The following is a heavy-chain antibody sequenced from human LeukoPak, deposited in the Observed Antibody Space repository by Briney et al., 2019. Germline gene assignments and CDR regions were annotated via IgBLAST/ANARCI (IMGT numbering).Heavy chain of an antibody. CDR1: GFTFDDYA. J-gene: IGHJ3*02. CDR2: ISWNSGSI. V-gene: IGHV3-9*01. D-gene: IGHD6-19*01. CDR3: AKDRGQWLVLAYDAFDI. Sequence: PGRSLRLSCAASGFTFDDYAMHWVRHAPGKGLEWVSGISWNSGSIGYADSVKGRFTISRDNAKNSLYQQMNSLRAEDTALYYCAKDRGQWLVLAYDAFDIWGQGTMVTVSS.